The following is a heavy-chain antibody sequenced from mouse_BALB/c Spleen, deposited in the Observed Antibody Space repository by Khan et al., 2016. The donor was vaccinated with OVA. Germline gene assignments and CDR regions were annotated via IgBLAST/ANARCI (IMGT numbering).Heavy chain of an antibody. CDR1: GYTFTDYG. Sequence: VQLQQSGPELVRPGVSVKISCKGSGYTFTDYGMHWVRQSPAKSLEWIGVITTYSGDTNYNQKFKGKATMTVDKSSSTAYMELARLTSEDSASYYCERLTLRLDYWGQGTSVTVSS. D-gene: IGHD1-1*01. J-gene: IGHJ4*01. V-gene: IGHV1S137*01. CDR3: ERLTLRLDY. CDR2: ITTYSGDT.